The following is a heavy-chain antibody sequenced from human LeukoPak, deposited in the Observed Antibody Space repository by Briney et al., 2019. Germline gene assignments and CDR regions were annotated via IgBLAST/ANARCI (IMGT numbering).Heavy chain of an antibody. CDR2: INSDGSST. CDR1: GFTFSSHW. CDR3: ARVGGYSGAYDY. V-gene: IGHV3-74*01. J-gene: IGHJ4*02. Sequence: PGGSLRLSCAASGFTFSSHWMHWVRQAPGKGLVWVSRINSDGSSTSYADSVKGRFTISRDNAKNTLYLQMNSLRAEDTAVYYYARVGGYSGAYDYWGQGTLVTVSS. D-gene: IGHD3-22*01.